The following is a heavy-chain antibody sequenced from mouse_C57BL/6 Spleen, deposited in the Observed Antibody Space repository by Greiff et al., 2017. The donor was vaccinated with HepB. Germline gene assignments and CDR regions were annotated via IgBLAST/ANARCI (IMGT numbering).Heavy chain of an antibody. CDR2: ISYDGSN. CDR1: GYSITSGYY. V-gene: IGHV3-6*01. Sequence: DVQLQESGPGLVKPSQSLSLTCSVTGYSITSGYYWNWIRQFPGNKLEWMGYISYDGSNNYNPSLKNRISITRDTSKNQFFLKLNSVTTEDTATYYCARDYGSSYRYFDVWGTGTTGTVSS. D-gene: IGHD1-1*01. J-gene: IGHJ1*03. CDR3: ARDYGSSYRYFDV.